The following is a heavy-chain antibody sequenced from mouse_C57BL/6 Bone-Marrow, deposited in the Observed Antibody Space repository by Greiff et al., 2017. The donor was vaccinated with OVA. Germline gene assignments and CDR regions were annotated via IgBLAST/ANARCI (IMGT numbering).Heavy chain of an antibody. CDR3: AKLRQDYAMDY. CDR2: INSDGGST. Sequence: EVHLVEPGGGLVQPGESLKLSCESNEYEFPSHDMSWVRKTPEKRLELVAAINSDGGSTYYPDTMERRFIISRDNTKKTLYLQMSSLRSEDTALYYCAKLRQDYAMDYWGQGTSVTVSS. D-gene: IGHD2-4*01. V-gene: IGHV5-2*01. J-gene: IGHJ4*01. CDR1: EYEFPSHD.